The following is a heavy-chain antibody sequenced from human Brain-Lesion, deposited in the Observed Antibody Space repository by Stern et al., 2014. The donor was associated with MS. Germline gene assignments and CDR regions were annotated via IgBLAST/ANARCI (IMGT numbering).Heavy chain of an antibody. D-gene: IGHD5-18*01. Sequence: VQLVESGPGLVKPSQTLSLTCTVSGGSISSGSDYLSWIRQPVGKGLEWIGRIHPSGTAFYTPSLQCRVTLSTDTSMNQFSLELNSATAADTAIYYCASGYRIFDYWGQGILVTVSS. CDR3: ASGYRIFDY. J-gene: IGHJ4*02. V-gene: IGHV4-61*02. CDR1: GGSISSGSDY. CDR2: IHPSGTA.